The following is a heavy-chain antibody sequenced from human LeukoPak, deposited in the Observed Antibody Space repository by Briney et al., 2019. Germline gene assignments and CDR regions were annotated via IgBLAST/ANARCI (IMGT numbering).Heavy chain of an antibody. Sequence: GGSLRLSCAASGFTFSSYSMNWVRQAPGKGLEWVSYISSSSSTIYYADSAKGRFTISRDNAKNSLYLQMNSLRAEDTAVYYCARVWVLGFGDPFPFDYWGQGTLVTVSS. J-gene: IGHJ4*02. CDR1: GFTFSSYS. CDR3: ARVWVLGFGDPFPFDY. CDR2: ISSSSSTI. V-gene: IGHV3-48*01. D-gene: IGHD3-10*01.